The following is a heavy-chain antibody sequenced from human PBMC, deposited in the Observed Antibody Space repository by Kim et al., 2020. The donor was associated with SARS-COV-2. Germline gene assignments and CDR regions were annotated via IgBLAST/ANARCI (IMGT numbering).Heavy chain of an antibody. V-gene: IGHV1-69*13. J-gene: IGHJ4*02. D-gene: IGHD6-19*01. Sequence: SVKVSCKASGGTFSSYAISWVRQAPGQGLEWMGGIIPIFGTANYAQKFQGRVTITADESTSTAYMELSSLRSEDTAVYYCASELMTTYSSEAYWGQGTLVTVSS. CDR3: ASELMTTYSSEAY. CDR1: GGTFSSYA. CDR2: IIPIFGTA.